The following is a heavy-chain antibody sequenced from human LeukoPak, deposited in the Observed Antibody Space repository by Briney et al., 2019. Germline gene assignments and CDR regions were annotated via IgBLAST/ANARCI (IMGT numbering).Heavy chain of an antibody. J-gene: IGHJ4*02. CDR3: ARCGGFTPNTVTTNPIDY. Sequence: PSETLSLTCAVSGSSISSGGYSWSWIRQPPGKGLEWIGYIYHSGSTYYNPSLKSRVTISVDTSKNQFSLKLSSVTAADTAVYYCARCGGFTPNTVTTNPIDYWGQGTLVTVSS. CDR2: IYHSGST. V-gene: IGHV4-30-2*01. D-gene: IGHD4-4*01. CDR1: GSSISSGGYS.